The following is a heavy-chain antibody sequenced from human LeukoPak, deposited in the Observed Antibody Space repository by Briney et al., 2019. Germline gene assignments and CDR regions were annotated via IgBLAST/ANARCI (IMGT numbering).Heavy chain of an antibody. CDR2: FDPEDGET. D-gene: IGHD6-13*01. CDR1: GYTPTELS. V-gene: IGHV1-24*01. Sequence: ASPKPSCKVSGYTPTELSMHCVRQTPEKRLERMGGFDPEDGETIYAQKFQGRVTMTEDTSTDTAYMELSSLRSEDTAVYYCATVRGNRIATAGIYYYYGMDVWGQGTTVTVSS. J-gene: IGHJ6*02. CDR3: ATVRGNRIATAGIYYYYGMDV.